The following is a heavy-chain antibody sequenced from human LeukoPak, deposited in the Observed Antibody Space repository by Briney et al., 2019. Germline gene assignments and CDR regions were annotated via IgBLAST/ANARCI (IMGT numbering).Heavy chain of an antibody. D-gene: IGHD3-3*01. CDR2: IKQDGSEK. V-gene: IGHV3-7*01. CDR3: ARSDFWSGYLYYFDY. J-gene: IGHJ4*02. CDR1: GFTFSNYA. Sequence: GGSLRLSCAASGFTFSNYAINWVRQAPGKGLEWVANIKQDGSEKYYVDSVKGRFTISRDNAKNSLYLQMNSLRAEDTAVYYCARSDFWSGYLYYFDYWGQGTLVTVSS.